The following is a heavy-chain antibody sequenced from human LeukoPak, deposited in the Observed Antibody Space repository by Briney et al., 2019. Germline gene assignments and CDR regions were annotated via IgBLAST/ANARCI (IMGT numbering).Heavy chain of an antibody. J-gene: IGHJ4*02. CDR2: IKQDGSEK. CDR3: ARVTYNWNYSFDY. Sequence: PGGSLRLSCAASGFTFSSYWMSWVRQAPGKGLKWVANIKQDGSEKYYVDSVKGRFTISRDNAKNSLYLQMNSLRAEDTAVYYCARVTYNWNYSFDYWGQGTLVTVSS. CDR1: GFTFSSYW. V-gene: IGHV3-7*01. D-gene: IGHD1-7*01.